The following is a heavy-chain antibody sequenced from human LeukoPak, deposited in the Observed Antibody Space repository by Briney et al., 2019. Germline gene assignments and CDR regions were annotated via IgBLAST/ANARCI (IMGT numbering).Heavy chain of an antibody. D-gene: IGHD5-12*01. CDR1: GYSFTSYW. CDR2: IQPGDSDT. Sequence: GESLKISCKGSGYSFTSYWIGWVRQMPGKGLEWVGVIQPGDSDTRYSPSFQGQVTISADKSISTAYLQWSSLKASDTAIYYCARNSRYSYFDYWGQGTLVTVSS. J-gene: IGHJ4*02. CDR3: ARNSRYSYFDY. V-gene: IGHV5-51*01.